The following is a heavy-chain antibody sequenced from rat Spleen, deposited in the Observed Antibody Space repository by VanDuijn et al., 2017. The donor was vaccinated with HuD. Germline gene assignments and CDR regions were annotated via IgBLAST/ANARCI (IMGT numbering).Heavy chain of an antibody. CDR3: TSPFRWFAY. CDR1: GFSLSSHG. J-gene: IGHJ3*01. CDR2: MSSGGST. V-gene: IGHV2S8*01. Sequence: QVQLKESGPGLVQPSQTLSLTCTVSGFSLSSHGVIWVRQPPGKGLEWIAAMSSGGSTYYNSTLKSRLSISRDPSKSQVFLKMNSLQTEDTAIYFCTSPFRWFAYWGQGTLVTVSS.